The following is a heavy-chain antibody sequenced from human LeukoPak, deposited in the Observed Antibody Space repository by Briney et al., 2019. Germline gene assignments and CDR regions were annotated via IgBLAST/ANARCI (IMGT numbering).Heavy chain of an antibody. J-gene: IGHJ4*02. CDR2: IYSGGST. CDR1: GFTVSSNY. D-gene: IGHD3-9*01. V-gene: IGHV3-53*01. Sequence: GGSLRLSCAASGFTVSSNYMSWVRQAPGKGLEWVSVIYSGGSTYYADSVKGRFTISRDNSKNTLYLQMNSLRAEDTAVYYCGVGDILTGYYNGGLLYWGQGTLVTVSS. CDR3: GVGDILTGYYNGGLLY.